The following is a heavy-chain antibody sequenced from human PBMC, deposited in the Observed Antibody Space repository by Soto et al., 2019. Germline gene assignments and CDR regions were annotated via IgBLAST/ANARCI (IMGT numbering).Heavy chain of an antibody. CDR3: AKGRYDFWSPYYFDS. Sequence: SLGLSFVGTGLNVDDFSMHWVRQAPGKGLEWVSGITWNSRVLAYADSVKGRFTISRDNARNSLYLQMDSLRDEDTALYYCAKGRYDFWSPYYFDSWGQGTLVTVSS. CDR1: GLNVDDFS. V-gene: IGHV3-9*01. CDR2: ITWNSRVL. J-gene: IGHJ4*02. D-gene: IGHD3-3*01.